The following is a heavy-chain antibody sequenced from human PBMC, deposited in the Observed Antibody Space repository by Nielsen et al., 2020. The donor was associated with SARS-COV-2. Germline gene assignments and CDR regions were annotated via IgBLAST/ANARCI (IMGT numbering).Heavy chain of an antibody. D-gene: IGHD1-26*01. Sequence: GESLKISCAASGFTVSSNYMSWVRQAPGKGLEWVSVIYSGGSTYYADSVKGRFTISRDNSKNTLYLQMNSLRAEDTAVYYCAGVVGAPGGGDYWGQGTLVTVSS. J-gene: IGHJ4*02. V-gene: IGHV3-53*01. CDR3: AGVVGAPGGGDY. CDR2: IYSGGST. CDR1: GFTVSSNY.